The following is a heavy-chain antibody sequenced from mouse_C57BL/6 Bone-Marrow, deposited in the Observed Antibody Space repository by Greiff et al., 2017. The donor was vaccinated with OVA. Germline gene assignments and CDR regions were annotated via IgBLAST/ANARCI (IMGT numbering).Heavy chain of an antibody. CDR2: IHPSDSDT. CDR1: SFSSLG. V-gene: IGHV1-74*01. D-gene: IGHD2-1*01. J-gene: IGHJ2*01. CDR3: AITIYYGPYYFDY. Sequence: SFSSLGLHWVKQRPGQGLEWIGRIHPSDSDTNYNQKFKGKATLTVDKSSSTAYMQLSSLTSEDSAVYYCAITIYYGPYYFDYWGQGTTLTVSS.